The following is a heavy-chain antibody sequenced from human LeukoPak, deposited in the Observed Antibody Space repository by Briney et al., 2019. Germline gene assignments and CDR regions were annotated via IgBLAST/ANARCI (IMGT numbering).Heavy chain of an antibody. D-gene: IGHD6-13*01. Sequence: PSETLSLTCTVSGGSISSYYWSWLRQPAGKGLEWIGRIYTSGSTNYNPSLKSRVTISVDTSKNQFSLKLSSVTAADTAVYYCAGDSLAAAGGDWFDPWGQGTLVTVSS. J-gene: IGHJ5*02. CDR3: AGDSLAAAGGDWFDP. V-gene: IGHV4-4*07. CDR2: IYTSGST. CDR1: GGSISSYY.